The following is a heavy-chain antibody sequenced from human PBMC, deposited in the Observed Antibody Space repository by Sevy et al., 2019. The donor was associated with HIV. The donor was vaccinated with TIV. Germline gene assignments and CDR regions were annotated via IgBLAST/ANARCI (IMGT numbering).Heavy chain of an antibody. D-gene: IGHD1-1*01. CDR3: ARDSTTRPRVLDY. V-gene: IGHV4-59*01. J-gene: IGHJ4*02. Sequence: SETLSLTCSVSGGSISSYFWTWVRQSPGKGLEWIGNIYFTGNTDYSPSLKSRVTLSMDTSKSQFSLTMKYVTAADTAIYVCARDSTTRPRVLDYWGQGTLVTVSS. CDR1: GGSISSYF. CDR2: IYFTGNT.